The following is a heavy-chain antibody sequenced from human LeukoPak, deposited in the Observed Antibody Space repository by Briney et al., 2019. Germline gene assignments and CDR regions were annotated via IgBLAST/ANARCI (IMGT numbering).Heavy chain of an antibody. V-gene: IGHV4-61*02. CDR1: GGSISSGSYY. CDR2: IYTSGST. CDR3: AGGTCSGGSCYSLGGIDY. J-gene: IGHJ4*02. D-gene: IGHD2-15*01. Sequence: SETLSLTCTVSGGSISSGSYYWSWLRQPAGRGREWIGRIYTSGSTNYNPSLKSRVNISVDTSKNQFSLKLSSVTAADTAVYYCAGGTCSGGSCYSLGGIDYWGQGTLVTVSS.